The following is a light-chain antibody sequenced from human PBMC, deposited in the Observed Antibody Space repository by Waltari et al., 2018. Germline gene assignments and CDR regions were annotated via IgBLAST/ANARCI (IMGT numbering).Light chain of an antibody. V-gene: IGKV2-30*02. Sequence: DVVMTQSPLSLAVTLGQPASISCWSSQSLVQSDGNTFLNWFHQRPGQSPRRLIYKVSNRKSGVPDSFSGSGSGTAFTLKISRVEAEDVGIFYCLQSSQWPYAFGQGTKLEIK. CDR1: QSLVQSDGNTF. CDR3: LQSSQWPYA. CDR2: KVS. J-gene: IGKJ2*01.